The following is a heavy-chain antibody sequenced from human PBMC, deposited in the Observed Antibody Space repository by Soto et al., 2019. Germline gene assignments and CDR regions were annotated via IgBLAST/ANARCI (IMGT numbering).Heavy chain of an antibody. V-gene: IGHV3-48*01. CDR2: ISSSSSTI. D-gene: IGHD3-3*01. Sequence: GGSLRLSCAASGFTFSSYSMNWVRQAPGKGLEWVSYISSSSSTIYYADSVKGRFTISRDNAKNSLYLQMNSLRAEDTAVYYCARDPYDFWSGYYLDRYYYYMDVWGKGTTVTVSS. CDR3: ARDPYDFWSGYYLDRYYYYMDV. J-gene: IGHJ6*03. CDR1: GFTFSSYS.